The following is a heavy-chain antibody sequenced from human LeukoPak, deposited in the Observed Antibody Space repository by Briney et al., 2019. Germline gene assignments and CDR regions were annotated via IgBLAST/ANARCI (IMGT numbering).Heavy chain of an antibody. V-gene: IGHV5-51*01. CDR2: IYPGDSDT. CDR3: ARHPLLWFGVLRGIPRWFDP. Sequence: GESLKISCKGSGYSFTSYWIGWVRQMPGKGLEWMGIIYPGDSDTRYSPSFQGQVTISADKSISTAYLQWSSLKASDTAMYYCARHPLLWFGVLRGIPRWFDPWGQGTLVTVSS. J-gene: IGHJ5*02. D-gene: IGHD3-10*01. CDR1: GYSFTSYW.